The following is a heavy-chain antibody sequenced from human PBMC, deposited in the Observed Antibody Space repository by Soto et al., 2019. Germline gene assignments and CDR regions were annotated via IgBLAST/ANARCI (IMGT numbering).Heavy chain of an antibody. J-gene: IGHJ4*02. CDR3: ARGGTPTDY. D-gene: IGHD3-16*01. CDR2: ISAYNGNT. V-gene: IGHV1-18*01. CDR1: A. Sequence: AISSVRQAPGQGLEWMGWISAYNGNTNYAQKFQGRVTMTTDTSTSTAYMELRSLRSDDTAVYYCARGGTPTDYWGQGSLVTVSS.